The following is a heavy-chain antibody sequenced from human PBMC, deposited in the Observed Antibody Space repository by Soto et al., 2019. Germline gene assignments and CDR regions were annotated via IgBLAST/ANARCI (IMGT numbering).Heavy chain of an antibody. V-gene: IGHV3-11*01. Sequence: QVQLAESGGGLVKPGGSLRLSCVASGFTLNDYYMSWIRQAPGKGLGWVSYISTIGAISYAASVKGRFTISKYNAKNSLYLQMNSLRAEDTAVYYCARDLHPAARGGFAYWGQGNLVTVSS. J-gene: IGHJ4*01. CDR3: ARDLHPAARGGFAY. CDR1: GFTLNDYY. CDR2: ISTIGAI. D-gene: IGHD6-6*01.